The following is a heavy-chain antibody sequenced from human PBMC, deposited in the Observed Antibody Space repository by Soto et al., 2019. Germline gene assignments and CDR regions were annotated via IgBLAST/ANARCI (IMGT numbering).Heavy chain of an antibody. Sequence: ASVKVSCKASGYSFSGYYMHWVRQAPGQGLEWMGWINPNSGGTNYAQKFQGRVTMTRDTSISTAYMELSRLRSDDTAVYYCARALGIVGVPGYCGQGTLVTVSS. CDR3: ARALGIVGVPGY. V-gene: IGHV1-2*02. D-gene: IGHD1-26*01. J-gene: IGHJ4*02. CDR2: INPNSGGT. CDR1: GYSFSGYY.